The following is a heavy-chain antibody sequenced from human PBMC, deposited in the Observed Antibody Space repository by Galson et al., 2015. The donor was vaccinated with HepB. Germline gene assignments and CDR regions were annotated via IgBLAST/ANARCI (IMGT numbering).Heavy chain of an antibody. CDR1: GGTFSSDA. V-gene: IGHV1-69*06. D-gene: IGHD2-15*01. J-gene: IGHJ3*02. Sequence: SVKVSCKASGGTFSSDAISWVRQAPGQGLVWMGGIIPISGTANFAQKFLGRLTITADKSTSTAYMELSSLRSEDTAVYYCARGAVTGYCSGGSCFLSDTFDIWGQGTMVTVSS. CDR3: ARGAVTGYCSGGSCFLSDTFDI. CDR2: IIPISGTA.